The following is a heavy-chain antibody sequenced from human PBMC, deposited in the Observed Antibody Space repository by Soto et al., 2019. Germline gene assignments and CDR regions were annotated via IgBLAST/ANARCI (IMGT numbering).Heavy chain of an antibody. CDR2: ISYDGSNK. V-gene: IGHV3-30-3*01. D-gene: IGHD2-2*01. CDR3: ARARCISTSCYSPVRHYGMDV. CDR1: GFTFSSYA. Sequence: QVQLVESGGGVVQPGRSLRLSCAASGFTFSSYAMHWVRQAPGKGLEWVAVISYDGSNKYYADSVKGRLTISRDNSKNTLYLQMNSLRAEDTAVYYCARARCISTSCYSPVRHYGMDVWGQGTTVTVSS. J-gene: IGHJ6*02.